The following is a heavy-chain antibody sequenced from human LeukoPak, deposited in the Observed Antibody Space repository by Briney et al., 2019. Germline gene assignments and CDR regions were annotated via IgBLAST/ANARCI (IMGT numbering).Heavy chain of an antibody. J-gene: IGHJ4*02. CDR3: AKDIEGDGYAFDY. CDR1: GFTFDDYA. D-gene: IGHD5-24*01. CDR2: ISWNSGSI. Sequence: PGGSLRLSCAASGFTFDDYAMDWVRHAAGKGLEWVSGISWNSGSIGYADSVKGRFTISRDNAKNSLYLQMNSLRAEDTALYYCAKDIEGDGYAFDYWGQGTLVTVSS. V-gene: IGHV3-9*01.